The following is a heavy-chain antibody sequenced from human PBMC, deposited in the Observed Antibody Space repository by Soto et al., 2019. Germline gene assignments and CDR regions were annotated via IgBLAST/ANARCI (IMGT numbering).Heavy chain of an antibody. CDR2: IGTSAST. CDR1: GFTFSSYS. CDR3: ADLSRYCTSSNCD. Sequence: DVRLLESGGGLVQPGGSLRLSCAASGFTFSSYSMSWVRQAPGEGLEWVSTIGTSASTYYGDSVRGRFTISRDNSRNTLYLQMNSLRAEDTAVYYCADLSRYCTSSNCDWGQGTLVTVSS. D-gene: IGHD2-2*01. J-gene: IGHJ4*02. V-gene: IGHV3-23*01.